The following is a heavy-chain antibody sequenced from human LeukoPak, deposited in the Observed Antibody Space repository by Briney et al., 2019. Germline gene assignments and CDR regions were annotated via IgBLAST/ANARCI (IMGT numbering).Heavy chain of an antibody. CDR1: GGTFTSYA. CDR3: ASRPARYCGGDCYVDY. J-gene: IGHJ4*02. V-gene: IGHV1-69*05. CDR2: IIPIFGTA. D-gene: IGHD2-21*02. Sequence: GASVKLSCKASGGTFTSYAISWVRQAPGHRLEWMGGIIPIFGTANYAQTFQGRVTITTDESTSTAYMELSSVRSEDTAVYYCASRPARYCGGDCYVDYWGQGTLVTVSS.